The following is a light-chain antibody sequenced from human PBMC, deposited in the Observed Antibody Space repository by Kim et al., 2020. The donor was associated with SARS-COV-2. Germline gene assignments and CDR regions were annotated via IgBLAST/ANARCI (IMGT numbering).Light chain of an antibody. CDR3: LVYSGGVQL. CDR1: TGALTSGYY. V-gene: IGLV7-43*01. Sequence: PGGTGTLTCASSTGALTSGYYPNWFQQKPGQAPRALIYSTSKKHSWTPARFSGSLLGGKAALTLSGVQPEDEAEYYCLVYSGGVQLVGGGTQLTVL. J-gene: IGLJ2*01. CDR2: STS.